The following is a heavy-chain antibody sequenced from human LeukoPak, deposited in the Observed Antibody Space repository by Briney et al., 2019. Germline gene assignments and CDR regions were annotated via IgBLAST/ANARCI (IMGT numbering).Heavy chain of an antibody. CDR3: ATTEIYTYLDV. CDR2: IYHSGST. V-gene: IGHV4-38-2*02. D-gene: IGHD3-16*01. J-gene: IGHJ6*03. CDR1: GYSISSGYY. Sequence: PSETLSLTCTVSGYSISSGYYWGWIRQPPGKGLEWIGSIYHSGSTYYNPSLRSRVTISVDKAKNQFSLKVTSLTAADTAVYYCATTEIYTYLDVWGKGTTVIVSS.